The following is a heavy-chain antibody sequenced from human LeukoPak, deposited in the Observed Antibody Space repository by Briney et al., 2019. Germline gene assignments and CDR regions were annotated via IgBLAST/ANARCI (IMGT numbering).Heavy chain of an antibody. J-gene: IGHJ4*02. CDR3: ARLGSSGREPFDY. D-gene: IGHD6-19*01. Sequence: PGESLKISCKGSGYLFTRYWISWVRQMPGKGLEWMGIIFPGDSDTRYSPSFQGQVTISVDKSINTAYVQWSSLKASDTAMYYCARLGSSGREPFDYWGQGTLVTVSS. V-gene: IGHV5-51*01. CDR1: GYLFTRYW. CDR2: IFPGDSDT.